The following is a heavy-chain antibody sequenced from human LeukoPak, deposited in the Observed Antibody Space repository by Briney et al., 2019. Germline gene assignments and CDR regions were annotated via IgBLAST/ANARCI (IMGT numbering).Heavy chain of an antibody. CDR1: GDSIGNSNYY. J-gene: IGHJ4*02. D-gene: IGHD6-13*01. CDR2: IFYSGST. CDR3: ARRGITYSSSFFAY. V-gene: IGHV4-39*01. Sequence: PSETLSLTCTVSGDSIGNSNYYWAWVRQPPGKGLEWLGSIFYSGSTYYNPSLKSRVTISVDTSKNQFSVNLHSVTAADTATYYCARRGITYSSSFFAYWGQGTLVTVSS.